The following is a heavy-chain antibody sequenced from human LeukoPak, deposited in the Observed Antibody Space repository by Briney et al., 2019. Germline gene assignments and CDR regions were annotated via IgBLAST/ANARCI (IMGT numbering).Heavy chain of an antibody. CDR1: GGSISSYY. D-gene: IGHD6-19*01. J-gene: IGHJ4*02. Sequence: SETLSLTCTVSGGSISSYYWSWIRQPPGKGLEWIGYIYYSGSTNYNPSLKSRVTISVDTSKNQFSLKLRSVTAADTAVYYCARHLEYASGWFIHDYWGQGTLVTVSS. CDR2: IYYSGST. V-gene: IGHV4-59*08. CDR3: ARHLEYASGWFIHDY.